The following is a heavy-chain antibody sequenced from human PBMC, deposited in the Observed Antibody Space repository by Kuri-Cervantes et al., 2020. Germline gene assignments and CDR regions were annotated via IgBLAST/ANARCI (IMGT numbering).Heavy chain of an antibody. D-gene: IGHD6-13*01. J-gene: IGHJ6*01. CDR3: AYSSTLDYYYYGMDV. V-gene: IGHV2-70*11. CDR1: GFSLSTSGMC. CDR2: IDWDDDK. Sequence: SGPTLVKPTQTLTLTCTFSGFSLSTSGMCVSWIRQPPGKALEWLARIDWDDDKYYSTSLKTRLTISKDTSKNQVVLTMTNMDPVDTATYYFAYSSTLDYYYYGMDVCGQGTTVTVSS.